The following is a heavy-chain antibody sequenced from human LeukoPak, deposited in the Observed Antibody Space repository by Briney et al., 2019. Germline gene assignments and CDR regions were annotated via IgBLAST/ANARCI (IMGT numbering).Heavy chain of an antibody. CDR1: GFTFSDYY. CDR2: ISGSGSST. Sequence: PGGSLRLSCAASGFTFSDYYMSWILQAPGKGLEWVSYISGSGSSTYYADSVKGRFTISRDNAKNSLHLQMNSLRAEDTAVYYCAKDSGYDWAYFDYWGQGTLVTVSS. J-gene: IGHJ4*02. CDR3: AKDSGYDWAYFDY. D-gene: IGHD5-12*01. V-gene: IGHV3-11*01.